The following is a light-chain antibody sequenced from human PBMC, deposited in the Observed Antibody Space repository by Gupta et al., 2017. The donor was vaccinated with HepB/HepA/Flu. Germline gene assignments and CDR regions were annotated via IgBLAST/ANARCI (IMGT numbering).Light chain of an antibody. CDR3: QQRGAWPRT. J-gene: IGKJ2*01. Sequence: EIVLTQSPGTLALSPGERATLSCRASQRISRYLDWYQQKAGQAPRLLISDASNRASGVPGRFSGSGSGTDFTLTISSLEPEDFAIYFCQQRGAWPRTFGQGTKLEIK. CDR2: DAS. V-gene: IGKV3-11*01. CDR1: QRISRY.